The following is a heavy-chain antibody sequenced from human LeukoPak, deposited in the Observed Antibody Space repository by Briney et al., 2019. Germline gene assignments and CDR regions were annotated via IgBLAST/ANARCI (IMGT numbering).Heavy chain of an antibody. CDR2: VFQSVAT. CDR3: AREYYGTFEF. Sequence: SETLSLTCTVSGDSITSSSYYWAWIRQPPGKGLKWIGSVFQSVATYYNPSLQGRVTMSIDTSKNQCSLKLSSVTAADTAVYYCAREYYGTFEFWGQGTLVPVSP. V-gene: IGHV4-39*01. CDR1: GDSITSSSYY. D-gene: IGHD3-10*01. J-gene: IGHJ4*02.